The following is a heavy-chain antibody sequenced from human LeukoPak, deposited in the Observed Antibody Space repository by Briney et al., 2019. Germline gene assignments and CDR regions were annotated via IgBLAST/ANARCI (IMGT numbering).Heavy chain of an antibody. D-gene: IGHD3-16*02. Sequence: GGSLRLSCAASGFTFSSYAMSWVRQAPGKGLEWVSTVSGSGGSTYFADSVKGRFTIFRDNSKNTLYLQMNSLRAGDTAVYYCARDYDYVWGSYRPYYFDYWGQGTLVTVSS. CDR3: ARDYDYVWGSYRPYYFDY. CDR1: GFTFSSYA. J-gene: IGHJ4*02. V-gene: IGHV3-23*01. CDR2: VSGSGGST.